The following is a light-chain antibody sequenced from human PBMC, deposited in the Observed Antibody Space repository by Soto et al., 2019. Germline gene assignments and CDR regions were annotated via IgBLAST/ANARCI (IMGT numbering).Light chain of an antibody. CDR2: AAS. CDR1: QSVIRY. J-gene: IGKJ1*01. V-gene: IGKV3-20*01. Sequence: EIVLPQSPCNLSLSQVERATLSCRASQSVIRYLAWYQQRPGQAPRILIYAASTRATGIPERFSGSGSGTDFTLTISRLEPEDFAVYHCHQYGRAPRTFGQGTKVDIK. CDR3: HQYGRAPRT.